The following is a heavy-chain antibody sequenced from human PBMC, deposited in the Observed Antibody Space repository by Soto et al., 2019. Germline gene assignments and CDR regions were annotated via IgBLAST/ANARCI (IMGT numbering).Heavy chain of an antibody. J-gene: IGHJ4*02. CDR3: ARDVQLQSFDY. Sequence: ASVKVSCTASGYTFTAHAMHWVRQAPGQGLEWMGWINTGKGDTKYSQKFQGRITITRDTSASTTYMELNSLRAEDTAVYFCARDVQLQSFDYWGQGTLVTVSS. CDR2: INTGKGDT. D-gene: IGHD5-18*01. V-gene: IGHV1-3*04. CDR1: GYTFTAHA.